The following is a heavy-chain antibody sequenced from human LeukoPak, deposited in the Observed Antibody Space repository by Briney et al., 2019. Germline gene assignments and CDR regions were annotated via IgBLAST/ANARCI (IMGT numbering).Heavy chain of an antibody. V-gene: IGHV4-59*04. CDR1: RVAISGYY. J-gene: IGHJ4*02. CDR3: ARQISGNKDY. D-gene: IGHD1/OR15-1a*01. CDR2: IFYRESFSYGGTT. Sequence: SETLSLTCTVSRVAISGYYWNWIRQSPGRGLEYIGSIFYRESFSYGGTTFYNPSLQSRLTISVDTSKNAFSLRLSSVTAADTAVYYCARQISGNKDYWSQGILVTVSS.